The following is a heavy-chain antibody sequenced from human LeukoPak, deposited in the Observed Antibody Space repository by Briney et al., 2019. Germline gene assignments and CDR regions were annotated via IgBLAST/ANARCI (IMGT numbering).Heavy chain of an antibody. J-gene: IGHJ4*02. D-gene: IGHD6-13*01. V-gene: IGHV3-33*06. CDR3: AKPGYSSSWLFDY. CDR2: IWYVGSNK. Sequence: PGGSLRLSCSASGFTFSNYDIHWVRQAPGKGLGWVVVIWYVGSNKYYADSVKGRFTISRDNSKNTVYLKMNRRRGEDTAVYYCAKPGYSSSWLFDYWGQGTLVTVSS. CDR1: GFTFSNYD.